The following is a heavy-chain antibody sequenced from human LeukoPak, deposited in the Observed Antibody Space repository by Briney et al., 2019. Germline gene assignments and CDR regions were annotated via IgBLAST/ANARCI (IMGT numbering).Heavy chain of an antibody. CDR1: GDSVSSGSYY. V-gene: IGHV4-61*03. Sequence: SQTLSLTCTVSGDSVSSGSYYWSWVRQPPGKGLEWIGYIYYTGNTNYNPSLKSRVTISVDTSKNHFSLKLNSVTAADTAVYYCARGGEYYDFWSGYFPTTPYGMDVWGQGTTVTVSS. J-gene: IGHJ6*02. D-gene: IGHD3-3*01. CDR3: ARGGEYYDFWSGYFPTTPYGMDV. CDR2: IYYTGNT.